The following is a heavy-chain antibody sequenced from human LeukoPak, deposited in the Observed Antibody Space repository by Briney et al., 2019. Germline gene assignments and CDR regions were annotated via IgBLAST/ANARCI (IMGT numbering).Heavy chain of an antibody. CDR1: TFSFSRYP. J-gene: IGHJ6*03. V-gene: IGHV3-21*04. D-gene: IGHD5-18*01. CDR2: ISPSSHYI. CDR3: ARDRHTAMVYYYYYMDV. Sequence: GGSLRLSCAASTFSFSRYPMGWVRQAPGKGLEWVSSISPSSHYIYYADSVRGRFTISRDNARNSLYLQMNSLRDEDTAVYYCARDRHTAMVYYYYYMDVWGTGTTVTVSS.